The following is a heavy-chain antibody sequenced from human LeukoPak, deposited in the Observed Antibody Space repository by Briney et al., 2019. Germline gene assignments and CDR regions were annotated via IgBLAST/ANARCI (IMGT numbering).Heavy chain of an antibody. Sequence: ASVKVSCKASGYTFTSYGISWVRQAPGQGLEWMGWISAYNGNTNYAQKLQGRVTMTTDTSTSTAYMELRSLRSDDTAVYYCSRAWAWGELDDAFDIWGQGTMVTVSS. CDR3: SRAWAWGELDDAFDI. CDR2: ISAYNGNT. D-gene: IGHD1-7*01. V-gene: IGHV1-18*01. J-gene: IGHJ3*02. CDR1: GYTFTSYG.